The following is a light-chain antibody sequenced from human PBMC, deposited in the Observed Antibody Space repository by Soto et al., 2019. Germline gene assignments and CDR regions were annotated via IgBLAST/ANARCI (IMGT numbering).Light chain of an antibody. CDR2: DVS. CDR1: SSDVGGYNA. J-gene: IGLJ1*01. CDR3: SSYTRTGVYV. V-gene: IGLV2-14*01. Sequence: QSALTHPASVSGCPGQSSTISCTGTSSDVGGYNAVSWYQQHPGRAPKLLIYDVSNRTSGISNRFSGSNSGSTASLTISGLQAEDDADYYCSSYTRTGVYVFGAGTQLTVL.